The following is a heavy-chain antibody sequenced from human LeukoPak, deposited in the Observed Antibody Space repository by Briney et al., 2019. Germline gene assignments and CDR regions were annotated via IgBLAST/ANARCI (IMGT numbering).Heavy chain of an antibody. Sequence: PSETLSLTCTVSGGSISSYYWSWIRQPTGKGLEWIGYIYYSGSTNYNPSLKSRVTISVDTSKNQFSLKLSSVTAADTAVYYCARLPTYGKFDPWGQGTLVTVSS. J-gene: IGHJ5*02. D-gene: IGHD1-26*01. CDR3: ARLPTYGKFDP. CDR1: GGSISSYY. V-gene: IGHV4-59*08. CDR2: IYYSGST.